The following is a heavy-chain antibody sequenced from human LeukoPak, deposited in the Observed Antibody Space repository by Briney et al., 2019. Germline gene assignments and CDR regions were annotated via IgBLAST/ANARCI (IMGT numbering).Heavy chain of an antibody. D-gene: IGHD3-10*01. Sequence: PGGSLRLSCAASGFTFSSYGMHWVRQAQGNGLEWVAVISYDGSNKYYADSVKVRFTIYRDNSKNTLYLKMNSLRAEDTAVYYCAKDSQFYRGVRGVIPDYWGQGTLVTVSS. CDR1: GFTFSSYG. J-gene: IGHJ4*02. CDR3: AKDSQFYRGVRGVIPDY. V-gene: IGHV3-30*18. CDR2: ISYDGSNK.